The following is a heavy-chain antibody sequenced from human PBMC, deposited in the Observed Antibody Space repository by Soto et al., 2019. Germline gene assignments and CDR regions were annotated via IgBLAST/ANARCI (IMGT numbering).Heavy chain of an antibody. V-gene: IGHV3-66*01. CDR2: IYSCGST. D-gene: IGHD3-10*01. J-gene: IGHJ6*02. CDR1: GFTVSSNY. Sequence: EVQLVESGGGLVQPGGSLRLSCAASGFTVSSNYMSWVRQAPGKGLEWVSVIYSCGSTYYADSVKGRFTISRDNSKNTLYLQMNSLRAEDKAVYYCARDQRITLVRGVIKDYYYGMDVWGQGTTVTVSS. CDR3: ARDQRITLVRGVIKDYYYGMDV.